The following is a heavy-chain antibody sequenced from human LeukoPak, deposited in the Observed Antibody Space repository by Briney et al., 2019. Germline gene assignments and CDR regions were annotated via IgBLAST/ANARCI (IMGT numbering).Heavy chain of an antibody. CDR3: ARAEGDYYYYFYMDV. CDR2: IKQDGGEK. CDR1: GFTFSSYW. J-gene: IGHJ6*03. Sequence: GGSLRLSCAASGFTFSSYWMSWVRQAPGKGLEWVANIKQDGGEKYYVDSVKGRFTTSRDNGKNSLYLQMNSLRAEDTAVYHCARAEGDYYYYFYMDVWGKGTTVTVSS. V-gene: IGHV3-7*01.